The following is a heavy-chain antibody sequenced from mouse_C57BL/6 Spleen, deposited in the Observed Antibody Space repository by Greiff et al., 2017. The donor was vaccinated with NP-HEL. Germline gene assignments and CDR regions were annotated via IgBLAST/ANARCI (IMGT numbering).Heavy chain of an antibody. CDR3: ARDRYDYDWFAY. J-gene: IGHJ3*01. CDR1: GYSITSGYY. D-gene: IGHD2-4*01. CDR2: ISYDGSN. Sequence: ESGPGLVKPSQSLSLTCSVTGYSITSGYYWNWIRQFPGNKLEWMGYISYDGSNNYNPSLKNRISITRDTSKNQFFLKLNSVTTEDTATYYCARDRYDYDWFAYWGQGTLVTVSA. V-gene: IGHV3-6*01.